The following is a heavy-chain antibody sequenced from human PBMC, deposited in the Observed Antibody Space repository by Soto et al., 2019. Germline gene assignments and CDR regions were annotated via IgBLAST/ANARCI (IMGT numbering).Heavy chain of an antibody. CDR2: IVVGSGNT. Sequence: EASVKVSCKASGFTFTSSAVQWVRQARGQRLEWIGWIVVGSGNTNYAQKFQERVTITRDMSTSTAYMELSSLRSEDTAVYYCAASKKVVQLEPALEAFDIWGQGTMVTVSS. D-gene: IGHD1-1*01. CDR3: AASKKVVQLEPALEAFDI. J-gene: IGHJ3*02. V-gene: IGHV1-58*01. CDR1: GFTFTSSA.